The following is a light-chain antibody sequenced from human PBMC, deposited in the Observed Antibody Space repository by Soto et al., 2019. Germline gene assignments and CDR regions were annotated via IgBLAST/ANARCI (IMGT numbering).Light chain of an antibody. J-gene: IGKJ1*01. CDR3: LQRSNWWT. CDR1: QGVSNY. Sequence: EIVLTQSPATLSLSPGERATLSCRASQGVSNYLAWYQQKPGQAPRLLIYDASNRATGIPARFSGSGSGTDFTLTISSLEPEDFAVYYCLQRSNWWTVGQGTKVDIK. V-gene: IGKV3-11*01. CDR2: DAS.